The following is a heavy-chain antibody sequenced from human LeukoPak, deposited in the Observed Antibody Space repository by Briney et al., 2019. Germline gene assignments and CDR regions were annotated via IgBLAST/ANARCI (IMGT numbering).Heavy chain of an antibody. CDR2: ISYDGSNK. J-gene: IGHJ4*02. Sequence: GGSLRLSCAASGFTFSSYGMHWVRQAPGKGLEWVAVISYDGSNKYYADSVKGRFTISRDNSKNTLYLQMNSLRAEDTAVYYCARDSNIVVVPAALDYWSQGTLVTVSS. V-gene: IGHV3-30*19. CDR1: GFTFSSYG. CDR3: ARDSNIVVVPAALDY. D-gene: IGHD2-2*01.